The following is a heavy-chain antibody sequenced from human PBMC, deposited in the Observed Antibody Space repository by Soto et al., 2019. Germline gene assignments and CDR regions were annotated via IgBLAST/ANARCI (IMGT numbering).Heavy chain of an antibody. V-gene: IGHV3-23*01. Sequence: WGSLRLSCAASGFTFSSYAMSWVRQAPGKGLEWVSAISGSGGSTYYAYSVKGRFTISRDISKNTLYLQMNSLRAEDTAVYYCTKCRTGCYYTFDDWGPGTQVSDSS. CDR2: ISGSGGST. D-gene: IGHD2-21*01. CDR3: TKCRTGCYYTFDD. J-gene: IGHJ4*02. CDR1: GFTFSSYA.